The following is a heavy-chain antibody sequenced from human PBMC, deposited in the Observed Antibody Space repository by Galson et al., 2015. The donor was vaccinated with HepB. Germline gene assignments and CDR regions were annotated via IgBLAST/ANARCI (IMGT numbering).Heavy chain of an antibody. CDR2: ISGSGGST. J-gene: IGHJ4*02. CDR1: GFAFSSYA. CDR3: AKDPLVCSGGSCYPNYFDY. Sequence: SLRLSCAASGFAFSSYAMSWVRQAPGKGLEWVSAISGSGGSTYYADSVKGRFTISRDNSKNTLYLQMNSLRAEDTAVYYCAKDPLVCSGGSCYPNYFDYWGQGTLVTVSS. V-gene: IGHV3-23*01. D-gene: IGHD2-15*01.